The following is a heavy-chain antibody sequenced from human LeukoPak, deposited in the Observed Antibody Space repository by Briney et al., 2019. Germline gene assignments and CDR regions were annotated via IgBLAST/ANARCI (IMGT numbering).Heavy chain of an antibody. V-gene: IGHV3-7*03. CDR1: GLTFSSYW. J-gene: IGHJ1*01. Sequence: GGSLRLSCAASGLTFSSYWMSWVRQAPGKGLEWVANIKQDGSEKYYVDSVKGRFTVSRDNAKNSLYLEMNSLRAEDTALYYCARESVYGFFQHWGQGTLVTVAS. CDR2: IKQDGSEK. CDR3: ARESVYGFFQH. D-gene: IGHD3-16*01.